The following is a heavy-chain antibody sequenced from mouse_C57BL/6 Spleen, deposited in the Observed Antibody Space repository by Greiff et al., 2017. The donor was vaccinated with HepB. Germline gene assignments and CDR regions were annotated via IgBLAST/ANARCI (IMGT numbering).Heavy chain of an antibody. D-gene: IGHD1-1*01. V-gene: IGHV1-50*01. CDR2: IDPSDSYT. CDR1: GYTFTSYW. J-gene: IGHJ1*03. Sequence: QVQLQQSGAELVKPGASVKLSCKASGYTFTSYWMQWVKQRPGQGLEWIGEIDPSDSYTNYNQKFKGKATLTVDTSSSTAYMQLSSLTSEDSAVYYCAREGYYGSSGYFDVWGTGTTVTVSS. CDR3: AREGYYGSSGYFDV.